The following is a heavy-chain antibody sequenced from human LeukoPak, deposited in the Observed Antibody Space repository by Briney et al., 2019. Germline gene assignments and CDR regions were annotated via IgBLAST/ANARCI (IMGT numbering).Heavy chain of an antibody. CDR3: ARRVDTAMVPYFDY. CDR2: IYTCGST. CDR1: GGSLSSYY. V-gene: IGHV4-59*10. Sequence: PSETLSLTCAVYGGSLSSYYWSWIRQPAGKGLEWIGRIYTCGSTNYNPSLKSRVTISVDTSKNQFSLKLSSVTAADTAVYYCARRVDTAMVPYFDYWGQGTLVTVSS. J-gene: IGHJ4*02. D-gene: IGHD5-18*01.